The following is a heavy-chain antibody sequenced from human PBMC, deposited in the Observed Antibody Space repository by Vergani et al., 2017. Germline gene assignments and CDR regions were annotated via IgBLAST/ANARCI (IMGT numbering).Heavy chain of an antibody. CDR3: ARISYGTTPYLRGCYNC. V-gene: IGHV3-23*01. CDR2: ISARYPSK. CDR1: GFTFSACP. J-gene: IGHJ4*02. Sequence: EVQLLQSGGGVIQPGGSVRLSCAASGFTFSACPMTWVRQAPGKGLEWVSAISARYPSKYYADSVKGRFTISRDKSKTMLYLQMNSLRAEDTAVYYCARISYGTTPYLRGCYNCWGQGTLVSVSS. D-gene: IGHD4/OR15-4a*01.